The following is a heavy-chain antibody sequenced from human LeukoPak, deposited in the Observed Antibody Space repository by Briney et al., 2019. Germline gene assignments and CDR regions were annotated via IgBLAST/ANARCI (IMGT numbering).Heavy chain of an antibody. D-gene: IGHD1-1*01. CDR1: GGSISGYY. CDR2: IYYTGST. J-gene: IGHJ4*02. Sequence: SETLSLTCTVSGGSISGYYWNWIRQHPGKGLEWIGYIYYTGSTDYSPSLQSRVTISLDTSMNLFSLRLTSVTAVDTAVYYCARSQNWHFDSWGQGILVSVSS. V-gene: IGHV4-59*01. CDR3: ARSQNWHFDS.